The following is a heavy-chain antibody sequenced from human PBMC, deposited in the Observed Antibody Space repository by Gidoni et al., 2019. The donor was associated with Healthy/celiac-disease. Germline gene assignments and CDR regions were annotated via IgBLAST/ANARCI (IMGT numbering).Heavy chain of an antibody. CDR3: ARLNQTQWLRLAFDY. CDR1: GGSISSDD. V-gene: IGHV4-59*08. D-gene: IGHD5-12*01. CDR2: LYYSGST. Sequence: QVQLPESGPGLVKPSETLSLTCTVSGGSISSDDWSWIRQPPGKGLEWIGYLYYSGSTNSNPSLKSGVTISVDKSKNQCSLKLSSVTAADTAVYYCARLNQTQWLRLAFDYWGQGTLVTVAS. J-gene: IGHJ4*02.